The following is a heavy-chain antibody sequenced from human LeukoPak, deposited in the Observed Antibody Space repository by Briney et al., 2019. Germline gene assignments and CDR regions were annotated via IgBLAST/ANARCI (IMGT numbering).Heavy chain of an antibody. D-gene: IGHD6-19*01. V-gene: IGHV1-18*01. CDR3: ARDEPIAVAGTQYPTQYFQH. CDR1: GYTFTSYG. J-gene: IGHJ1*01. Sequence: GASVKVSCKASGYTFTSYGISWVRQAPGQGLGWMGWISAYNGNTNYAQKLQGRVTMTTDTSTSTAYMELRSLRSDDTAVYYCARDEPIAVAGTQYPTQYFQHWGQGTLVTVSS. CDR2: ISAYNGNT.